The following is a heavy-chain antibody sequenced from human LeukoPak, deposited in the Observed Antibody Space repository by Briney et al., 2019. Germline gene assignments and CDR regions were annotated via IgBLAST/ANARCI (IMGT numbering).Heavy chain of an antibody. D-gene: IGHD5-12*01. J-gene: IGHJ4*02. CDR1: GYTLTELS. V-gene: IGHV1-24*01. CDR2: FDPEDGET. CDR3: ATNSGYVGLPNDY. Sequence: ASVKVSCKVSGYTLTELSMHWVRQAPGKGLEWMGGFDPEDGETIYAQKFQGRVTMTEDTSTDTAYMELSRLRSDDTAVYYCATNSGYVGLPNDYWGQGTLVTVSS.